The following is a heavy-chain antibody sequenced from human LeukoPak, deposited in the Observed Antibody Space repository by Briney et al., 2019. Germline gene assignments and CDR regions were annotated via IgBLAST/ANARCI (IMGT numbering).Heavy chain of an antibody. Sequence: PGGSVRLSCAASGFTFSSYGMHWVRQAPGKGLEWVAVISYDGSNKYYADSVKGRFTISRDNSKNTLYLQMNSLRAEDTAVYYCAKETDGEWLFDYWGQGTLVTVSS. J-gene: IGHJ4*02. CDR3: AKETDGEWLFDY. V-gene: IGHV3-30*18. CDR1: GFTFSSYG. CDR2: ISYDGSNK. D-gene: IGHD3-3*01.